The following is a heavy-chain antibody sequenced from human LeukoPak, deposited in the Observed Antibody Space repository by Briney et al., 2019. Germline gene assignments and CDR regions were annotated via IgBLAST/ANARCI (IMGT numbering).Heavy chain of an antibody. Sequence: GGSLRLSCAASGFTVISNYMSWVRQAPGKGLEWVSVIYSGGTTYYADSVQGRFTISRDNSKNTVYLQMNSLRAEDTAVYYCARDKYYGSGAYYNYYFDYWGQGTLVTVSS. CDR3: ARDKYYGSGAYYNYYFDY. CDR2: IYSGGTT. V-gene: IGHV3-53*01. J-gene: IGHJ4*02. CDR1: GFTVISNY. D-gene: IGHD3-10*01.